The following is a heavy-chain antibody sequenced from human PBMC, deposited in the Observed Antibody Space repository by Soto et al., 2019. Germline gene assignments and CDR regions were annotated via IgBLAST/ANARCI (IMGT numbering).Heavy chain of an antibody. Sequence: QLQLVESGGGVVQPGGSLRLSCAASGFIFSGYGMHWVRQAPGKGLEWVTVISYDGTNKYYADSVKGRFSISRDNSKNMVYLQMNSLRAGDTAVYYCAKENYYDSSASFDLWGQGTLVTVSS. CDR1: GFIFSGYG. CDR3: AKENYYDSSASFDL. J-gene: IGHJ4*02. V-gene: IGHV3-30*18. D-gene: IGHD3-22*01. CDR2: ISYDGTNK.